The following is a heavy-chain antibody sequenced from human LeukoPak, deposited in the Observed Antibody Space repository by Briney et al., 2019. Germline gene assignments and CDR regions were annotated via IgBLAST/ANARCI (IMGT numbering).Heavy chain of an antibody. CDR1: GGSIISGDYY. CDR2: INHSGST. J-gene: IGHJ5*02. D-gene: IGHD3-3*01. Sequence: SQTLSLTCTVSGGSIISGDYYWSWIRQPPGKGLEWIGEINHSGSTNYNPSLKSRVTISVDTSKNQFSLKLSSVTAADTAVYYCARGRGITIFGVVIIDHNWFDPWGQGTLVTVSS. CDR3: ARGRGITIFGVVIIDHNWFDP. V-gene: IGHV4-30-4*08.